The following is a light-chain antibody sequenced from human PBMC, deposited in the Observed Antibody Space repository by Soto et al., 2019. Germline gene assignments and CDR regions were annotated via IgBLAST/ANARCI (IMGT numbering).Light chain of an antibody. CDR3: SSYAGTNSVI. CDR2: EVS. Sequence: QSALTQPPSASGSPGQSVTISCTGTSSNVGGYKYVSWYQHHPGKAPKLMIYEVSKRPSGVPDRFSGSKSGNTASLTVSGLQAEVEADYYCSSYAGTNSVIFGGGTKVTVL. J-gene: IGLJ2*01. V-gene: IGLV2-8*01. CDR1: SSNVGGYKY.